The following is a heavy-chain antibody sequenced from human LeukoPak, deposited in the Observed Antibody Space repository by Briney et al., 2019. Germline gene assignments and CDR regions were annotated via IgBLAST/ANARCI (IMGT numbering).Heavy chain of an antibody. CDR1: GFTFDDYA. D-gene: IGHD6-13*01. CDR2: ISWNSGSI. J-gene: IGHJ4*02. V-gene: IGHV3-9*01. Sequence: PGGSLRLSCAASGFTFDDYAMHWVRHAPGKGLEWVSDISWNSGSIGYADSVKGRFTISRDNAKNSLYLQMNSLRAEDTALYYCAKGGGTGYSSSWYKIGYFDHWGQGTLVTVSS. CDR3: AKGGGTGYSSSWYKIGYFDH.